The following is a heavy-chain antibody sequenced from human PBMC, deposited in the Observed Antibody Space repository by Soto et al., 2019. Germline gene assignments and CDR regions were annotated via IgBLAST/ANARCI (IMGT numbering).Heavy chain of an antibody. V-gene: IGHV3-30-3*01. CDR1: GFTFTSFT. CDR3: ARDRPYGDPNWFDA. J-gene: IGHJ5*02. CDR2: MSYDGART. D-gene: IGHD4-17*01. Sequence: QVQLVESGGGVVQPGGSLSLSCATSGFTFTSFTMHWVRQAPGKGLEWIAVMSYDGARTDSADAVKGRFTISRDTSKNTLYLQMNNLRPDDTAMYYCARDRPYGDPNWFDAWGQGTLVTVSS.